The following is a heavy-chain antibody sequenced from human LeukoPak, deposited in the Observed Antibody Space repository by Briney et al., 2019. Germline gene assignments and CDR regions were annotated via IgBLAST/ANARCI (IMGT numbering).Heavy chain of an antibody. CDR2: INHSGST. J-gene: IGHJ4*02. V-gene: IGHV4-34*01. CDR3: ARDYDFWSGYYYFDY. CDR1: GGSFSGYY. D-gene: IGHD3-3*01. Sequence: PSETLSLTCAVYGGSFSGYYWSWIRQPPGKGLEWIGEINHSGSTNYNPSLKSRVPISIDTSKKQFSLNLSSVTAADTAVYYCARDYDFWSGYYYFDYWGQGTLVTVSS.